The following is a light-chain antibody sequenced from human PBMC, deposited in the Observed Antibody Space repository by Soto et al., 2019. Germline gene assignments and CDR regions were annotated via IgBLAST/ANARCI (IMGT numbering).Light chain of an antibody. J-gene: IGLJ1*01. CDR1: SSDVGGYNY. Sequence: QAVRTQPASVSGSAGQSITISCTGTSSDVGGYNYVSWYQQHPGKAPKVMIYEVSNRPSGVSNRFSGSKSGNTASLTISGLQAEDEADYYCNSYSSTTPLYVFGTGTKVTVL. CDR2: EVS. V-gene: IGLV2-14*01. CDR3: NSYSSTTPLYV.